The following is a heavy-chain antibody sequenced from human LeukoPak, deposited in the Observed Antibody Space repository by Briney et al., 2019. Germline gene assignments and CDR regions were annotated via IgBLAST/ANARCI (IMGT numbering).Heavy chain of an antibody. CDR3: ARAFSLNWFDP. CDR1: GGSISTYY. J-gene: IGHJ5*02. Sequence: SETLSLTCTVSGGSISTYYWNWIRQPPGEGLEWIGYIYYSGRTNYNPSLKSRVTMSLDTSRNQFSLSLTSVTAADTAVYYCARAFSLNWFDPWGQGALVTVSP. CDR2: IYYSGRT. D-gene: IGHD2/OR15-2a*01. V-gene: IGHV4-59*01.